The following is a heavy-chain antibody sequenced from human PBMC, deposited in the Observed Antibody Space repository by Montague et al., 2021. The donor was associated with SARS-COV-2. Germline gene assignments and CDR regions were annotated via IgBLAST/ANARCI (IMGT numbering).Heavy chain of an antibody. CDR1: GGSISSYY. J-gene: IGHJ6*02. CDR2: IYYSGST. Sequence: SETLSLTCTVSGGSISSYYWGWIRQPPGKGLEWIGSIYYSGSTYYNPSLKSRVTISVDTSKNQFSLKLSSVTAADTAVYYCASEGVEYSSSWYARYYYYGMDVWGQGTTITVSS. V-gene: IGHV4-39*01. D-gene: IGHD6-13*01. CDR3: ASEGVEYSSSWYARYYYYGMDV.